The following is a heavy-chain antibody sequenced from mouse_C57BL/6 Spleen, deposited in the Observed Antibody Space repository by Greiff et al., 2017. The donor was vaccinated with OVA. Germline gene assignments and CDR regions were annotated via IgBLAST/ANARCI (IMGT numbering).Heavy chain of an antibody. J-gene: IGHJ4*01. CDR1: GYTFTDYY. CDR3: ERRGIIYYGSLYAMDY. V-gene: IGHV1-19*01. CDR2: INPYNGGT. D-gene: IGHD2-2*01. Sequence: EVQLQQSGPVLVKPGASVKMSCKASGYTFTDYYMNWVKQSHGKSLEWIGVINPYNGGTSYNQKFKGKATLTVDKSSSTASMELNSLTSEDSAVYYCERRGIIYYGSLYAMDYWGQGASVTVSS.